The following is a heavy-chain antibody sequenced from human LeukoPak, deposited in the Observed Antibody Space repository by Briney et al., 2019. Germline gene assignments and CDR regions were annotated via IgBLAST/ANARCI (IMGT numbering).Heavy chain of an antibody. CDR1: GFTFSTYA. D-gene: IGHD6-19*01. CDR2: ISFDGSNK. V-gene: IGHV3-30*04. CDR3: ARDDPLAVAGNWFDP. Sequence: GRSLRLSCAASGFTFSTYAIHWVRQAPGKGLEWVAVISFDGSNKYYADSVKGRFTISRDNSKNTLYLQMNSLRTDDTAVYYCARDDPLAVAGNWFDPWGQGTLVTVSS. J-gene: IGHJ5*02.